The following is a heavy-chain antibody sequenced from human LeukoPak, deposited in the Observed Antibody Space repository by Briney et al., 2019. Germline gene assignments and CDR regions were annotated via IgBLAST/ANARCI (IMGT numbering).Heavy chain of an antibody. Sequence: GGSLRLSCAASGFTFSSYEMNWVRQAPGKGLEWVSYISSSGSTIYYADSVKGRFTISRYNAKNSLYLQMNSLRAEDTAVYYCARVVKTCSSTSCYAPHGYYFDYWGQGTLVTVSS. J-gene: IGHJ4*02. V-gene: IGHV3-48*03. CDR1: GFTFSSYE. CDR2: ISSSGSTI. D-gene: IGHD2-2*01. CDR3: ARVVKTCSSTSCYAPHGYYFDY.